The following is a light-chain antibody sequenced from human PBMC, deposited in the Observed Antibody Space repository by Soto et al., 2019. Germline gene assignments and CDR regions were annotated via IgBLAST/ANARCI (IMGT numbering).Light chain of an antibody. CDR1: QSVSSN. Sequence: DIVRTQSPSTLSVSPWERATLYCRASQSVSSNLALYQQKPGQAPRLLIYGASTRATGTPARFSGSGSGTEFTLTISSLQSEDFAVYYCQQYNKWPRTFGQGTKVDIK. J-gene: IGKJ1*01. CDR3: QQYNKWPRT. CDR2: GAS. V-gene: IGKV3-15*01.